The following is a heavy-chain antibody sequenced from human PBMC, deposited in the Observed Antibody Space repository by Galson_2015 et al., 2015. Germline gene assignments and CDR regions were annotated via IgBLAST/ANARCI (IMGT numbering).Heavy chain of an antibody. V-gene: IGHV1-8*01. CDR2: MNPNSGNT. D-gene: IGHD3-3*01. Sequence: SVKVSCKASGYTFTSYDINWVRQATGQGLEWMGWMNPNSGNTGYAQKFQGRVTMTRNTSISTAYMELSSLRSEDTAVYYCATAGTYYDFWSGYYQGGWSDPWGQGTLVTVSS. CDR3: ATAGTYYDFWSGYYQGGWSDP. CDR1: GYTFTSYD. J-gene: IGHJ5*02.